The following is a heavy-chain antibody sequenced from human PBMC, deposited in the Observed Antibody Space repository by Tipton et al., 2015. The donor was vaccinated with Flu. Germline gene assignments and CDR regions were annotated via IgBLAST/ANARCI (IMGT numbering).Heavy chain of an antibody. CDR2: IYYSGST. V-gene: IGHV4-39*07. J-gene: IGHJ4*02. CDR1: GGSISSSSYY. D-gene: IGHD6-13*01. Sequence: LRLSCTVSGGSISSSSYYWGWIRQPPGKGLEWIGSIYYSGSTYYNPSLKSRVTISVDTSKNQFSLKLSSVTAADTAVYYCARVGYSSSWSPLGPTSGEYFDYWGQGTLVTVSS. CDR3: ARVGYSSSWSPLGPTSGEYFDY.